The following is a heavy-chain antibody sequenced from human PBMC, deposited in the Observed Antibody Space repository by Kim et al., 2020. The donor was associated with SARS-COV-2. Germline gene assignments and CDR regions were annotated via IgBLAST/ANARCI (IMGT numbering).Heavy chain of an antibody. CDR1: GGSISSSSYY. V-gene: IGHV4-39*01. Sequence: SETLSLTCTVSGGSISSSSYYWGWIRQPPGKGLEWIGSIYYSGSTYYNPSLKSRVTISVDTSKNQFSLKLSSVTAADTAVYYCARLYGDYVPGWLDYWGQGTLVTVSS. D-gene: IGHD4-17*01. CDR3: ARLYGDYVPGWLDY. J-gene: IGHJ4*02. CDR2: IYYSGST.